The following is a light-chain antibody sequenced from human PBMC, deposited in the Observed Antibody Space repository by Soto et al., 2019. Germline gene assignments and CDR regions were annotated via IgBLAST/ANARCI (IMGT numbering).Light chain of an antibody. Sequence: QSALTQPASVSGSPGQSITISCTGTSSDVGGYNYVSWYQQHPGKAPKLMIYEVSNRPSGVSNRFPGSKSGNTASLTISGLPAEDEADYYGSSYTTSSTLNVFGAGAKGIAL. CDR1: SSDVGGYNY. CDR3: SSYTTSSTLNV. J-gene: IGLJ1*01. V-gene: IGLV2-14*01. CDR2: EVS.